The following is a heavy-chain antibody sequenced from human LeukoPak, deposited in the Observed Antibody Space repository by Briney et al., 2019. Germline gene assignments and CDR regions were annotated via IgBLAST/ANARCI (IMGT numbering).Heavy chain of an antibody. Sequence: PGGSLRLSCAASGFTFSTYAMSWVRQAPGKGLEWVSAISNSGGVTQYADSVRGRFTISRDNSKNTVYLQMNSLRDEDTAVYYCARDRSRRYTTDYWGQGTLVTVSS. D-gene: IGHD1-14*01. CDR2: ISNSGGVT. J-gene: IGHJ4*02. V-gene: IGHV3-23*01. CDR3: ARDRSRRYTTDY. CDR1: GFTFSTYA.